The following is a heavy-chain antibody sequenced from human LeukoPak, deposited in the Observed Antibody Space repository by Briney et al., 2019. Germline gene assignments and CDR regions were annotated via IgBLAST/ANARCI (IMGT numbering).Heavy chain of an antibody. CDR2: ISGSGGST. V-gene: IGHV3-23*01. Sequence: TGGSLRLSCAASGFTFSSYAMSWVRQAPGKGLEWVSAISGSGGSTYYADSVKGRFTISRDNSKNTLYLQMNGLRAEDTAVYYCAKVYGSGSNNWFDPWGQGTLVTVSS. CDR1: GFTFSSYA. J-gene: IGHJ5*02. D-gene: IGHD3-10*01. CDR3: AKVYGSGSNNWFDP.